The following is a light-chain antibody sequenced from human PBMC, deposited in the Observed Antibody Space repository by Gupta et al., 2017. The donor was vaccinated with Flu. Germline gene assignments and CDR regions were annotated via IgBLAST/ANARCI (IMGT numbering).Light chain of an antibody. V-gene: IGLV2-14*01. CDR1: SSDVGIYNY. CDR2: EVS. Sequence: HSALTQPASVSGSPGQSITIPCPGTSSDVGIYNYVSWYQQHPGKAPKLMIYEVSNRPSGVSNRFSGSKSGNTASLTISGLQAEDEADYYCSSYTTSSTTLVFGGGTKLTVL. J-gene: IGLJ2*01. CDR3: SSYTTSSTTLV.